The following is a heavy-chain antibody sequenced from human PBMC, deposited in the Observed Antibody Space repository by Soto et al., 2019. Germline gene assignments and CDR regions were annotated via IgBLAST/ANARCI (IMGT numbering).Heavy chain of an antibody. CDR3: ARNMDYYYGRGSGNGHGV. J-gene: IGHJ6*02. CDR2: INPKFGNT. Sequence: QVQLVQSGAEVKEPGDSVRVSCEASGYTFTAYHIHWVRQAPGQGLEWMGWINPKFGNTTYAQNFQGRVSMTRDMSISTADMELSRLTSDDTAIYYCARNMDYYYGRGSGNGHGVWGQGTTVTVFS. V-gene: IGHV1-2*02. D-gene: IGHD3-10*02. CDR1: GYTFTAYH.